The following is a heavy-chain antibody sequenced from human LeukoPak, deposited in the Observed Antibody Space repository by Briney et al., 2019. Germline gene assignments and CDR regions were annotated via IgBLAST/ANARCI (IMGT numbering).Heavy chain of an antibody. CDR3: SYGRPFDY. D-gene: IGHD5-18*01. V-gene: IGHV4-34*01. Sequence: SETLSLTCAVYGGSFSGYYWSWIRQPPGKGLEWIGEINHSGSTNYNPSLKSRVTISVDTSKNQFSLKLSSVTAADTAVYYCSYGRPFDYWGQGTLVTVSS. CDR1: GGSFSGYY. CDR2: INHSGST. J-gene: IGHJ4*02.